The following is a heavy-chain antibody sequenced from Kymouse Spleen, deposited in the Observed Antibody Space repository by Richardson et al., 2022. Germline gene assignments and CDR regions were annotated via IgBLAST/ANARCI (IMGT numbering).Heavy chain of an antibody. CDR2: IYYSGST. CDR3: ARDVSYYYGSGSYYNGGGMDV. D-gene: IGHD3-10*01. V-gene: IGHV4-31*03. CDR1: GGSISSGGYY. Sequence: QVQLQESGPGLVKPSQTLSLTCTVSGGSISSGGYYWSWIRQHPGKGLEWIGYIYYSGSTYYNPSLKSRVTISVDTSKNQFSLKLSSVTAADTAVYYCARDVSYYYGSGSYYNGGGMDVWGQGTTVTVSS. J-gene: IGHJ6*02.